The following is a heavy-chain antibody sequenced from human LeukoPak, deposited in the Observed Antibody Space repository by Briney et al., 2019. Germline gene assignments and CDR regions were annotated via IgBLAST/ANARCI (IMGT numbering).Heavy chain of an antibody. CDR1: GYTFTGYY. J-gene: IGHJ4*02. CDR2: INPNSGGT. D-gene: IGHD3-22*01. CDR3: ARDSSGYYYGV. V-gene: IGHV1-2*06. Sequence: ASVKVSCKASGYTFTGYYMHWVRQAPGQGLEWMRRINPNSGGTNYAQKFQGRVTMTRDTSISTAYMELSSLRSEDTAVYYCARDSSGYYYGVWGQGTLVTVSS.